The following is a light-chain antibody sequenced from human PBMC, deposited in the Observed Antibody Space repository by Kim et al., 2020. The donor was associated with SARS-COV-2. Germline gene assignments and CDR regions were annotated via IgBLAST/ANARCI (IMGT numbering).Light chain of an antibody. Sequence: ALGQKVRITCQGDSLRSYYASWYQQKPGQAHVLVIYGKNNRPSGIPDRFSGSSSGNTASLTITGAQAEDEADYYCNSRDSSGNHLVFGGGTKLTVL. CDR1: SLRSYY. CDR3: NSRDSSGNHLV. J-gene: IGLJ2*01. V-gene: IGLV3-19*01. CDR2: GKN.